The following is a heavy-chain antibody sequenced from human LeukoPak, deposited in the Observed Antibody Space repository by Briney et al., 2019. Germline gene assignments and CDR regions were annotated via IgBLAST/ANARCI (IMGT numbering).Heavy chain of an antibody. V-gene: IGHV3-74*01. J-gene: IGHJ4*02. CDR3: AREGYYYDSSGYPHYYFDY. CDR1: GFTFSSYW. CDR2: INSDGSST. D-gene: IGHD3-22*01. Sequence: GGSLRLSCAASGFTFSSYWMHWVRQAPGKGLVWVSHINSDGSSTNYAGSVKGRFTISRDNAKNTLYLQMNSLRAEDTAVYYCAREGYYYDSSGYPHYYFDYWGQGTLVTASS.